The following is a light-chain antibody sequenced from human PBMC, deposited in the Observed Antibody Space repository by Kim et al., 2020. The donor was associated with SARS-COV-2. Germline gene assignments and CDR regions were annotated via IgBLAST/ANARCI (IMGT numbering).Light chain of an antibody. Sequence: SPGETSTPPCRAILGVGSSLAWYQQKPGLPHRLLIYGASDRATGIPARFSGSGSGTDFTLTISSLGPEDFAVYYCQQRINWPITFGQGTRLEIK. V-gene: IGKV3D-11*01. CDR2: GAS. J-gene: IGKJ5*01. CDR3: QQRINWPIT. CDR1: LGVGSS.